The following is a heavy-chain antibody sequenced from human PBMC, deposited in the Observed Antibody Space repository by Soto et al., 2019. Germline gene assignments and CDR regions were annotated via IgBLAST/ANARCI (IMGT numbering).Heavy chain of an antibody. CDR1: GFTFKIYW. CDR2: IKQDGSEK. CDR3: ARDEAYCSGGSCGFDF. D-gene: IGHD2-15*01. Sequence: GWSLRLSCVASGFTFKIYWMTWVRQAPGKGLEWVASIKQDGSEKYYLDSVKGRFTISRDNAKNSLHLQMNSLTAEDSAVYYCARDEAYCSGGSCGFDFWGQGTKVTVYS. V-gene: IGHV3-7*03. J-gene: IGHJ4*02.